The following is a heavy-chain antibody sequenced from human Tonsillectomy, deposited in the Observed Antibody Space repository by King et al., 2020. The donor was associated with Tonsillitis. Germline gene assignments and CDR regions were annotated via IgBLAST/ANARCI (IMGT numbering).Heavy chain of an antibody. D-gene: IGHD3-10*01. CDR3: ARVGAGGSGSYYFLNFDY. Sequence: VQLQQWGAGLLKPSETLSLTCTVYGGSFSGYYWIWIRQPPGKGLEWIGEINHSGSNNYNPSLKSRVTISVDTSKNQFSLKLSSVTAADTAVYYCARVGAGGSGSYYFLNFDYWGQGTLVTVSS. CDR2: INHSGSN. V-gene: IGHV4-34*01. CDR1: GGSFSGYY. J-gene: IGHJ4*02.